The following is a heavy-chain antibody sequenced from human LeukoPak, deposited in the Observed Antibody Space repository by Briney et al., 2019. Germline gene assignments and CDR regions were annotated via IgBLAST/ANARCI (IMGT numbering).Heavy chain of an antibody. CDR1: EYTFTDYT. J-gene: IGHJ4*02. CDR3: ARDGSYGSGSFGN. D-gene: IGHD3-10*01. Sequence: HWASVKVSCKASEYTFTDYTMHWVRQAPGQRLEWMGWTNSGNGNTKYSQKFQGRVTTTRDTSASTAYMELSSLTSEDTAVYYCARDGSYGSGSFGNWGQGTLVTVSS. CDR2: TNSGNGNT. V-gene: IGHV1-3*01.